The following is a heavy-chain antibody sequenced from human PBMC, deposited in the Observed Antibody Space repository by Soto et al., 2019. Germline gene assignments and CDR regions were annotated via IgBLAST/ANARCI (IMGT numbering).Heavy chain of an antibody. CDR2: LSYDGSRK. Sequence: PGGSLRLSCAASGFTLSNYGMHWVRQAPGKGLEWVATLSYDGSRKDYADSVKGRFTISRDISKNALYLQLSNLRVEDTAVYYCARLHYDSSGYFHYWGQGTLVTVSS. J-gene: IGHJ4*02. V-gene: IGHV3-30-3*01. CDR1: GFTLSNYG. D-gene: IGHD3-22*01. CDR3: ARLHYDSSGYFHY.